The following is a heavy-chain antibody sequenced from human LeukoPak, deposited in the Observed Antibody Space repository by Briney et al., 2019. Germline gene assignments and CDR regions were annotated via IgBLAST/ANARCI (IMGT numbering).Heavy chain of an antibody. CDR3: ASSVGSSSLVLDY. J-gene: IGHJ4*02. CDR2: INPNSGGT. D-gene: IGHD6-6*01. CDR1: GYSFTGYY. Sequence: ASVKVSCKASGYSFTGYYMHWVRQAPGQGLEWMGWINPNSGGTNYAQKFQGRVTMTRDTSISTAYMELSRLRSDDTAVYYCASSVGSSSLVLDYWGQGTLVTVSS. V-gene: IGHV1-2*02.